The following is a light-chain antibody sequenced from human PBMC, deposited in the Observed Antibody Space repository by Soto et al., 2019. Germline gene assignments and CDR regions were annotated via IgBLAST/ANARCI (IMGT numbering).Light chain of an antibody. V-gene: IGKV1-5*02. J-gene: IGKJ1*01. CDR2: DAS. Sequence: VQITQSPSSLSASVRDRVTIICRASQSVSTRVAWYQQKPGKAPKVLIYDASSWAGGVPSRFTGSGSGTEFTLTINCLQPDDFATYYCLQYSVFWTSGQGSKADIK. CDR3: LQYSVFWT. CDR1: QSVSTR.